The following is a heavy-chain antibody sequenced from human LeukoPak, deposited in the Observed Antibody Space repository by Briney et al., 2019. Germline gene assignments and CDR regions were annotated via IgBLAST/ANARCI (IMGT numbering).Heavy chain of an antibody. D-gene: IGHD2-15*01. CDR2: INHSGST. CDR3: AGYRVVVAATRRMRWFDP. CDR1: GGSFSGYY. Sequence: PSETLSLTCAVYGGSFSGYYWSWIRQPPGKGLEWIGEINHSGSTNYNPSLKSRVTISVDTSKNQFSLKLSSVTAADTAVYYCAGYRVVVAATRRMRWFDPWGQGTLVTVSS. V-gene: IGHV4-34*01. J-gene: IGHJ5*02.